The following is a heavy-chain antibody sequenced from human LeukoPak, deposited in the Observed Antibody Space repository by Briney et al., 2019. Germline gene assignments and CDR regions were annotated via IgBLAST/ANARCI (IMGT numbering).Heavy chain of an antibody. Sequence: PSESLSLTCAASGGSISSYSWNWVRQAPGKGLEWVSHINSGSSTIYYADTVKGRFTNSRDNAGNSLCLHMNSLRAEATAVYYCARVLLERPGNDSFNMWGQGTMVTVSS. D-gene: IGHD1-1*01. CDR1: GGSISSYS. V-gene: IGHV3-48*01. J-gene: IGHJ3*02. CDR3: ARVLLERPGNDSFNM. CDR2: INSGSSTI.